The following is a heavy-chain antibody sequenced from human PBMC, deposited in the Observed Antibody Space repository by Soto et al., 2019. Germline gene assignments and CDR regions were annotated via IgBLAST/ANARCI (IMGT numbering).Heavy chain of an antibody. CDR3: ARQGRNTKIVILRHYATDF. J-gene: IGHJ6*02. Sequence: SETLSLTCSVSSGSISTNSYLWGWIRQPPGKELEWIGAILYSGDTYYSESLKSRVTMSVDTAKNQFSLKLNSVTAADTAVYYCARQGRNTKIVILRHYATDFWGQGTAVTVCS. V-gene: IGHV4-39*01. CDR1: SGSISTNSYL. D-gene: IGHD3-22*01. CDR2: ILYSGDT.